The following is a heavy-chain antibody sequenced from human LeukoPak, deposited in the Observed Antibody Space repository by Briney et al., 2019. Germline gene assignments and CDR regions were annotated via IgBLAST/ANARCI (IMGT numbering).Heavy chain of an antibody. CDR2: INHSGST. J-gene: IGHJ6*02. Sequence: SETLSLTCAVYGGSFSGYYWSWIRQPPGKGLEWIGEINHSGSTNYNPSLKSRVTISEDTSKNQFSLKLSSVTAADTAVYYCARGRITIFGVQKGYYYYGMDVWGQGTTVTVSS. CDR3: ARGRITIFGVQKGYYYYGMDV. D-gene: IGHD3-3*01. V-gene: IGHV4-34*01. CDR1: GGSFSGYY.